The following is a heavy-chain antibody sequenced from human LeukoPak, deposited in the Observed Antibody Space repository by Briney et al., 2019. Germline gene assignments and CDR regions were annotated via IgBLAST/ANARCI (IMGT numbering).Heavy chain of an antibody. CDR1: GGTFSSYT. CDR2: IIPILGIA. D-gene: IGHD6-13*01. J-gene: IGHJ4*02. CDR3: ARGPGIAAAGTHYFDY. Sequence: SVKVSCKASGGTFSSYTISWVRQAPGQGLEWMGRIIPILGIANYAQKFQGRVTITADKSTSTAYMELSSLRSEDTAVYYCARGPGIAAAGTHYFDYWGQGTLVTVSS. V-gene: IGHV1-69*02.